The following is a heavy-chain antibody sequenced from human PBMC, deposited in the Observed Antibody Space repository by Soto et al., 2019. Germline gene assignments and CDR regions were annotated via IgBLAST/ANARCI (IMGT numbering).Heavy chain of an antibody. J-gene: IGHJ4*02. CDR2: INTYSGKT. Sequence: QVQLVQSGPEVKKPGASVKVSCKASGYTFGIYSITWVRQAPGQGLEWLGGINTYSGKTYYAQKGQGRVTLTTYTSTSTASMEMRSLRSDDTAVYYCARRYGDTTSSTGFDYWGQGTLASVSS. CDR3: ARRYGDTTSSTGFDY. CDR1: GYTFGIYS. V-gene: IGHV1-18*01. D-gene: IGHD2-21*02.